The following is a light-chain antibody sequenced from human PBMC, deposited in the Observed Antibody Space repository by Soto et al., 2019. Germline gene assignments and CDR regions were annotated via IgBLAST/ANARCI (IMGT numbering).Light chain of an antibody. CDR2: DVS. V-gene: IGLV2-14*01. Sequence: QSVLTQPASVSVSPGQSITISCTGSSSDVGGNKYVSWYQQYPGKATKLMICDVSNRPSGVSNRFSGSKSGNTASLTISGLQAEDEDDYYCSAFTGTTYVFGTGTKVTVL. CDR1: SSDVGGNKY. CDR3: SAFTGTTYV. J-gene: IGLJ1*01.